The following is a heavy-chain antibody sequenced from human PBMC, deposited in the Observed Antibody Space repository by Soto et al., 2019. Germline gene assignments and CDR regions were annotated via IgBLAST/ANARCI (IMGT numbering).Heavy chain of an antibody. V-gene: IGHV3-64*01. CDR2: ISSNGVGT. Sequence: EVQLAESGGGLAQPGGSLRLSCAASGFTLSGYAMDWVRQAPGKGLEYVSGISSNGVGTYYANSVQGRFTISRDNSKNTVYLQMGSLRPGDMGVYYRARPARPDFYYMGVWGKGTTVNVSS. CDR3: ARPARPDFYYMGV. J-gene: IGHJ6*03. CDR1: GFTLSGYA. D-gene: IGHD6-6*01.